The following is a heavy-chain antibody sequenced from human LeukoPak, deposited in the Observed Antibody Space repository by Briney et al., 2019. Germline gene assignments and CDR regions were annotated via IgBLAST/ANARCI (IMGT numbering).Heavy chain of an antibody. CDR3: ARVKRRSVVVPAALDV. V-gene: IGHV4-34*01. J-gene: IGHJ6*04. D-gene: IGHD2-2*01. CDR1: GGSFSGYY. CDR2: INHSGST. Sequence: SETLSLTCAVYGGSFSGYYGAWIPQPPGKGLEWIGEINHSGSTNYNPSLKSRVTISVDTSKNQFSLKLSSVTAADTAVYYCARVKRRSVVVPAALDVWGKGTTVTVSS.